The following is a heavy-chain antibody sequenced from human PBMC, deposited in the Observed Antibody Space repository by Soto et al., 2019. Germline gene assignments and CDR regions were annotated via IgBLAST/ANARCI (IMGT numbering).Heavy chain of an antibody. CDR2: INPNSGGT. J-gene: IGHJ4*02. Sequence: ASVKVSCKASGYTFTGYYMHWVRQAPGQGLEWMGWINPNSGGTNYAQKFQGWVTMTRDTSISTAYMELSRLRSDDTAVYYCARGVAARRKDVNFDYWGQGTLVTVSS. D-gene: IGHD6-6*01. CDR3: ARGVAARRKDVNFDY. V-gene: IGHV1-2*04. CDR1: GYTFTGYY.